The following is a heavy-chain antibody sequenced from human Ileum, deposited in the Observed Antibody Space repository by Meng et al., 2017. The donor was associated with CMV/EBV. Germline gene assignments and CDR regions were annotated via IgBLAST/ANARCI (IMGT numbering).Heavy chain of an antibody. CDR2: LYTTGTI. CDR1: VGSLSTYS. V-gene: IGHV4-4*07. CDR3: ATTYSDGDWNFDY. Sequence: QVHLQESGPGLVKPSETLSLTCTVSVGSLSTYSWHWIRQPAGKGLEWIGRLYTTGTIKYNPSLMSRLTMSLDTSKSQFSLNLRSLTAADTAVYYCATTYSDGDWNFDYWGQGTLVTVSS. J-gene: IGHJ4*02. D-gene: IGHD1-26*01.